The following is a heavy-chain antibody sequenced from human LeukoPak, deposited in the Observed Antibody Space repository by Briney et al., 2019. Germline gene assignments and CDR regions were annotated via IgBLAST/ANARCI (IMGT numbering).Heavy chain of an antibody. CDR2: INHSGST. CDR3: ARGRWFDP. J-gene: IGHJ5*02. CDR1: GGSFSGYY. V-gene: IGHV4-34*01. Sequence: PSETLSLTCAVYGGSFSGYYWSWIRQPPGKGLEWIGEINHSGSTNYNPSLKSRVTISVDTSKNQFSLKLSPVTAADTAMYYCARGRWFDPWGQGTLVTVSS.